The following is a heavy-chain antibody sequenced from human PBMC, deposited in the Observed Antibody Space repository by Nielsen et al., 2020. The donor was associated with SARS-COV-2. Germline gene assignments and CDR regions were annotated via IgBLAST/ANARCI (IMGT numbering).Heavy chain of an antibody. V-gene: IGHV3-7*01. Sequence: GESLKISCAASGFTFSRYTMNWVRQAPGKGLEWVANIKQDGSEKYYVDSVKGRFTISRDNAKNSLYLQMNSLRAEDTAVYYCAKAGSGSYVSAFDIWGQGTMVTVSS. CDR2: IKQDGSEK. D-gene: IGHD1-26*01. CDR1: GFTFSRYT. J-gene: IGHJ3*02. CDR3: AKAGSGSYVSAFDI.